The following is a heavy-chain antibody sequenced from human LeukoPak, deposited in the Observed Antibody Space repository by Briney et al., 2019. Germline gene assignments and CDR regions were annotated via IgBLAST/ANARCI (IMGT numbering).Heavy chain of an antibody. CDR3: ASFMVRGVNYYYGMDV. V-gene: IGHV1-69*05. Sequence: SVKVSCKASGGTFSSYAISWVRQAPGQGLEWMGGIIPIFGTANYAQKFQGRVTMTRDTSTSTVYMELSSLRSEDTAVYYCASFMVRGVNYYYGMDVWGQGTTVTVSS. J-gene: IGHJ6*02. CDR2: IIPIFGTA. D-gene: IGHD3-10*01. CDR1: GGTFSSYA.